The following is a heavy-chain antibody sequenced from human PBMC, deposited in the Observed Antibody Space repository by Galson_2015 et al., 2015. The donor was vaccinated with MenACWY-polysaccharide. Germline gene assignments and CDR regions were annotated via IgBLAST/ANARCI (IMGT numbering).Heavy chain of an antibody. V-gene: IGHV3-23*01. CDR3: ATGSSGYTGLDP. J-gene: IGHJ5*02. CDR2: IGGRGGSGAGT. D-gene: IGHD6-13*01. Sequence: SLRLSCAASGFTFNTHAMSWVRQAPGKGLEWVSGIGGRGGSGAGTYYADSVEGRFTISRDNSKNMLYLQMNSLRADDTAVYHCATGSSGYTGLDPWGQGTLVTVSA. CDR1: GFTFNTHA.